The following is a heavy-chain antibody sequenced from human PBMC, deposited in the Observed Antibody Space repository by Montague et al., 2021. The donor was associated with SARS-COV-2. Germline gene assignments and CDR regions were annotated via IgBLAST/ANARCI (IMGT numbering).Heavy chain of an antibody. Sequence: SETLSLTCAVYGGSFSGYYWIWIRQPPGKGLEWIGEINHSGSTNYNPSLKSRVTISVDTSKNQFSLKLSSVTAADAAVYYCARGRRILLWFGELLSGGDYYGMDVWGQGTTVTVSS. CDR2: INHSGST. CDR1: GGSFSGYY. D-gene: IGHD3-10*01. CDR3: ARGRRILLWFGELLSGGDYYGMDV. J-gene: IGHJ6*02. V-gene: IGHV4-34*01.